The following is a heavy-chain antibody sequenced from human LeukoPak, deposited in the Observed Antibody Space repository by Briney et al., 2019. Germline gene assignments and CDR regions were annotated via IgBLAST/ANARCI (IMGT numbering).Heavy chain of an antibody. CDR1: GGTSNSHA. Sequence: ASVKVSCKASGGTSNSHAISWVRQAPGQGLEWMGRIVPNLGTTNRAQNFQDRVTLTADKSTNTAYMELTSLTSDDTAVYYCATTNDGGGYQWGDFFDFWGQGTLVTVSS. V-gene: IGHV1-69*04. CDR3: ATTNDGGGYQWGDFFDF. D-gene: IGHD3-22*01. J-gene: IGHJ4*02. CDR2: IVPNLGTT.